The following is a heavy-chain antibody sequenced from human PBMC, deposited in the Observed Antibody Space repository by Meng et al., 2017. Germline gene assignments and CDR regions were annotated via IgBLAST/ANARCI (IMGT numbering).Heavy chain of an antibody. D-gene: IGHD3-3*01. J-gene: IGHJ4*02. CDR2: IDCDDDK. CDR1: GFSLSTRGMC. CDR3: ARTIFGGVTVDYCFDY. Sequence: SGPTLVKPPQTLSLTCTFSGFSLSTRGMCVNWVRQPRGKALEWLSLIDCDDDKYYNTSRTTRLTISKDTSKNQVILTMTNMDPVDTATYYYARTIFGGVTVDYCFDYWGQGTLVTVSS. V-gene: IGHV2-70*20.